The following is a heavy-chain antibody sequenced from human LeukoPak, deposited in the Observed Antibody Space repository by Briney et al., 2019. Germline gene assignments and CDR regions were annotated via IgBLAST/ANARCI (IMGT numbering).Heavy chain of an antibody. V-gene: IGHV3-48*03. CDR3: ARGLKDFDY. CDR1: GFTFSSYE. Sequence: GSLRLSCAASGFTFSSYEMNWVRQAPGKGLEWVSYISSSGSTIYYADSVKGRFTISRDNAKNSLYLQMNSLRAEDTAIYYCARGLKDFDYWGQGTLVTVSS. CDR2: ISSSGSTI. J-gene: IGHJ4*02. D-gene: IGHD2-8*01.